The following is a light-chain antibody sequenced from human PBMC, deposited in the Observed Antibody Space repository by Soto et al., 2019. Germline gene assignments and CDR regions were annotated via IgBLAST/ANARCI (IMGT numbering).Light chain of an antibody. CDR1: QDISSY. J-gene: IGKJ1*01. Sequence: DIQLTQSPSFLSASVGDRVTITCRASQDISSYLTWYQQKPGKAPKLLIYTASTLQSGVPSRFSGSGSGTEFTLTISSLQPEDFATYYCQQLNSYPRTFGQGTKV. V-gene: IGKV1-9*01. CDR2: TAS. CDR3: QQLNSYPRT.